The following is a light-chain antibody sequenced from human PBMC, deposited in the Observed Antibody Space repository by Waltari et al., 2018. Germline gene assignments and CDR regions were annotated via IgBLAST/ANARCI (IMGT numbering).Light chain of an antibody. Sequence: SSELTQDPAVSVAMGQTGRITCQGDSLRSYYASGYQQRPGQAPILVIYVKNNRPSGVPDRFSGSSSHNTGSLTITGAQAEDEASYYCHSRDASGVAGSFGGGTKLTVL. CDR1: SLRSYY. CDR3: HSRDASGVAGS. J-gene: IGLJ2*01. V-gene: IGLV3-19*01. CDR2: VKN.